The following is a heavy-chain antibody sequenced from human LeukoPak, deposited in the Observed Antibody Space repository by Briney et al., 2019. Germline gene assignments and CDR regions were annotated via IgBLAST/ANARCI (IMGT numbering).Heavy chain of an antibody. CDR1: GFTFSNYA. V-gene: IGHV3-23*01. CDR3: AKSPNGFDY. D-gene: IGHD1-1*01. Sequence: GGSLRLSCAASGFTFSNYAMNWVRQTPGKGLEWVPSISGSGATYYADSVKGRFTISRDNSKNTLYLQMNSLRAEDTAVYYCAKSPNGFDYWGQGTLVTVSS. CDR2: ISGSGAT. J-gene: IGHJ4*02.